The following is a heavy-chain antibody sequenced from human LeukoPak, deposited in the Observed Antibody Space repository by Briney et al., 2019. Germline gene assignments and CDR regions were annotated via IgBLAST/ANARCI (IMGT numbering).Heavy chain of an antibody. CDR3: ARTSVRNWNYDDY. CDR2: MNPNSGNT. Sequence: EASVKVSCKASGYTFTSYDINWVRQATGQGLEWMGWMNPNSGNTGYAQKFQGRVTITRNTSISTAYMELSSLRSEDTAVYYCARTSVRNWNYDDYWGQGTLVTVSS. CDR1: GYTFTSYD. D-gene: IGHD1-1*01. J-gene: IGHJ4*02. V-gene: IGHV1-8*03.